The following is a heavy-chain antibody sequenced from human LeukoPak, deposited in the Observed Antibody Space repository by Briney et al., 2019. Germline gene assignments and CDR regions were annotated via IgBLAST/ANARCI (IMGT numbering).Heavy chain of an antibody. D-gene: IGHD3-10*01. CDR1: GFTFSSYA. CDR3: AKDPYYYGSGSYYPIYYFDY. J-gene: IGHJ4*02. Sequence: GGSLRLSCAASGFTFSSYAMSWVRQAPGKGLEWVSGISGSDGSTYYADSVKGRFTISRDNSKNTLYLQMNSLRAEDTAVYYCAKDPYYYGSGSYYPIYYFDYWGQGTQVTVSS. CDR2: ISGSDGST. V-gene: IGHV3-23*01.